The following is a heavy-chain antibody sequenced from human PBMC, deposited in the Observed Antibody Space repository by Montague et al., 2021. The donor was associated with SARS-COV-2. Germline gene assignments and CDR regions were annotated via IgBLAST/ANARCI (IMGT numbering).Heavy chain of an antibody. CDR1: GFTFSTFW. V-gene: IGHV3-7*01. CDR2: INTDGSQK. D-gene: IGHD3-22*01. J-gene: IGHJ3*01. Sequence: SLRLSCAASGFTFSTFWMTWFRQAPGKGLEWVANINTDGSQKSYLDSVKGRFIISRDNTKDSVHLEMNSLRAEDTAVYYCARDQNYDSSGQYYDVFDLWGQGTMVAVSS. CDR3: ARDQNYDSSGQYYDVFDL.